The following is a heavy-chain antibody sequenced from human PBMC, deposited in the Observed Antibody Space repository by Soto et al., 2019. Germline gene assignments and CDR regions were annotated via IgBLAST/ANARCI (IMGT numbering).Heavy chain of an antibody. CDR3: ARDTRDGYYFEY. V-gene: IGHV4-4*02. CDR1: GGSMSDNNW. J-gene: IGHJ4*02. CDR2: ISRSGYA. Sequence: SETLSLTCAVSGGSMSDNNWWQWIHQSAGKGLEWIGEISRSGYANYNPSLKSRVTISIDKSKNLFSLDLSSVTAADTAVYYCARDTRDGYYFEYWGQGILVTVSS. D-gene: IGHD1-26*01.